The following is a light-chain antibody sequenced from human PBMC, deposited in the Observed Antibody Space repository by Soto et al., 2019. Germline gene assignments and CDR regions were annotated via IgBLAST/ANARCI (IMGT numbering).Light chain of an antibody. CDR1: SSDVGGYNF. Sequence: QSALSQPPSASGSPGQSVTISCTGTSSDVGGYNFVSWYQHLPGNAPKLIIYDVGERPSGVPDRFSGSKSGNTASLTVSGLQAEDEADYYCSSYAGDNFYVFGPGTKLTVL. J-gene: IGLJ1*01. CDR3: SSYAGDNFYV. CDR2: DVG. V-gene: IGLV2-8*01.